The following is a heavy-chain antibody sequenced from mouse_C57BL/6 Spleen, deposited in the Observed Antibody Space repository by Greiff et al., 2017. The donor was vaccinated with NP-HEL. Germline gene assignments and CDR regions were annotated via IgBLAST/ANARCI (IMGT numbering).Heavy chain of an antibody. J-gene: IGHJ3*01. CDR2: INPNNGGT. CDR1: GYTFTDYN. D-gene: IGHD2-4*01. CDR3: ARWGDYDGVFAY. V-gene: IGHV1-18*01. Sequence: EVQLQQSGPELVKPGASVKIPCKVSGYTFTDYNMDWVKQSHGKSLEWIGDINPNNGGTIYNQKFKGKATLTVDKSSSTAYMELRSLTSEDTAVYYCARWGDYDGVFAYWGQGTLVTVSA.